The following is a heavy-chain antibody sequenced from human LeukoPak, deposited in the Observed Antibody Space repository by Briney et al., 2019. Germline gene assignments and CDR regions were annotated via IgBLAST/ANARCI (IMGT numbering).Heavy chain of an antibody. CDR2: IKSKTDGGTT. CDR1: GFTFSNAW. J-gene: IGHJ4*02. D-gene: IGHD2-2*01. V-gene: IGHV3-15*01. CDR3: TTAVYCSSTSCYPFDY. Sequence: GGSLRPSCAASGFTFSNAWMSWVRQAPGKGLEWVGRIKSKTDGGTTDYAAPVKGRFTISRDDSKNTLYLQMNSLKTEDTAVYYCTTAVYCSSTSCYPFDYWGQGTLVTVSS.